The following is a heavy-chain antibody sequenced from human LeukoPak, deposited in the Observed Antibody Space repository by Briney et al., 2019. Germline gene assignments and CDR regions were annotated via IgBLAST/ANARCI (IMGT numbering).Heavy chain of an antibody. D-gene: IGHD2-2*01. Sequence: SETLSLTCTVSGYSISSGYYWGWIRQPPGKGLEWIGSIYHSGSTYYNPSLKSRVTISVDTSKNQFSLKLSSVTAADTAVYYCARLAISVVVPASYWGQGTLVTVSS. CDR2: IYHSGST. J-gene: IGHJ4*02. V-gene: IGHV4-38-2*02. CDR1: GYSISSGYY. CDR3: ARLAISVVVPASY.